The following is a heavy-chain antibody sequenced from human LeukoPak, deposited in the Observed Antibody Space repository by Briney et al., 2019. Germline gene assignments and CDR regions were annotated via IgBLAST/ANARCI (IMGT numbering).Heavy chain of an antibody. J-gene: IGHJ4*02. V-gene: IGHV1-8*02. Sequence: GASVKVSCKASGYTFTSYGISWVRQAPGQGLEWMGWMNPNSGNTGYAQKFQGRVTMTRNTSISTAYMELSSLRSEDTAVYYCARGGTYCSSTSCSFFDYWGQGTLVTVSS. CDR2: MNPNSGNT. CDR3: ARGGTYCSSTSCSFFDY. CDR1: GYTFTSYG. D-gene: IGHD2-2*01.